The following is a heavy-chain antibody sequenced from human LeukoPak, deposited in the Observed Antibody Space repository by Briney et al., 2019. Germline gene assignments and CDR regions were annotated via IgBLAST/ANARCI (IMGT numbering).Heavy chain of an antibody. V-gene: IGHV3-33*06. CDR1: GLTFSHYG. D-gene: IGHD3/OR15-3a*01. Sequence: PGRSLRLSCAASGLTFSHYGFHWVRQAPGKGLEWVAVVCSDGSNQFSAAFVKGRFTISRSYSQTTVLLVMHRRTTDDTANYCCAKDAKTGLDNSNSLEYWGAASLVT. J-gene: IGHJ4*02. CDR3: AKDAKTGLDNSNSLEY. CDR2: VCSDGSNQ.